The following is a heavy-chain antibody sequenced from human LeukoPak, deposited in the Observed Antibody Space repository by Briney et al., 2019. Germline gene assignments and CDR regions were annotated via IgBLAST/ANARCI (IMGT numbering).Heavy chain of an antibody. CDR1: GYSFTSHW. J-gene: IGHJ5*02. CDR3: ARHPIAAGGAYNWFDP. V-gene: IGHV5-51*01. Sequence: GESLKISCKGSGYGSGYSFTSHWIAWVRQMPGKGLEWTGISYPRDSNTIYSPSFQGQVTISVDTSINTAYLQWISLKASDTPMYYCARHPIAAGGAYNWFDPWGQGTLVTVSS. CDR2: SYPRDSNT. D-gene: IGHD6-13*01.